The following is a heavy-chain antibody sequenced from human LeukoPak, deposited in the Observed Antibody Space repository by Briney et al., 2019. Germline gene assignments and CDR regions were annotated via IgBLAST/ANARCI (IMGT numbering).Heavy chain of an antibody. J-gene: IGHJ6*02. D-gene: IGHD4-17*01. Sequence: GASLKISCQASGSIFTFTKNWLGWVRQVPGKGLEWMGIIYPVDSDTRYNPSFQGQVTISVDKSISTSYLQWSSLKASDTAIYYCARHLATVTASRQYSYYGMDVWDQGTTVTASS. CDR3: ARHLATVTASRQYSYYGMDV. CDR2: IYPVDSDT. CDR1: GSIFTFTKNW. V-gene: IGHV5-51*01.